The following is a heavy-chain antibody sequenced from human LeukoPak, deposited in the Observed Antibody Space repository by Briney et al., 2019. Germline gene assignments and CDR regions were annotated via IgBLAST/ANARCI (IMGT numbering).Heavy chain of an antibody. D-gene: IGHD3-3*02. V-gene: IGHV5-51*01. J-gene: IGHJ4*02. CDR2: IYPGDSDT. CDR3: ARNAFSADLFY. CDR1: GYSFISYW. Sequence: GESLKISCKGFGYSFISYWIGWVRQMPGKVLEWMGIIYPGDSDTRYSPSFQGQVTISADKSISTAYLQWSSLKASDTAMYYCARNAFSADLFYWGQGTLVTVSS.